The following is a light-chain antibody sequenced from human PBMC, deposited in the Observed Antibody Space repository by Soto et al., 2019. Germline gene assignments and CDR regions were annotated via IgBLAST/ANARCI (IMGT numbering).Light chain of an antibody. CDR1: QSVNSNY. CDR2: GAS. Sequence: EIVLTQSPGTLSLSPGERATLSCRASQSVNSNYLAWYQQKPGQAPRLLIYGASTRATGIPDRFSGSGSGTDFTLTISRLEPEDFAVYYCQQYGSSPEWTFGQGTKVEIK. V-gene: IGKV3-20*01. J-gene: IGKJ1*01. CDR3: QQYGSSPEWT.